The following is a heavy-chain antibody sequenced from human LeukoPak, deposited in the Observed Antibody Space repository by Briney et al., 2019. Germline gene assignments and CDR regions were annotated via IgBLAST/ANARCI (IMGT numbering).Heavy chain of an antibody. D-gene: IGHD2-21*01. V-gene: IGHV4-34*01. J-gene: IGHJ4*02. CDR1: GGSFSGYY. CDR3: ASTTTLIEVDY. Sequence: SETLSLTCAVYGGSFSGYYWSWIRQPPGKGLEWIGEINHSGSTNYNPSLKSRVTISVDTPKNQFSLKLSSVTAADTAVYYCASTTTLIEVDYWGQGTLVTVSS. CDR2: INHSGST.